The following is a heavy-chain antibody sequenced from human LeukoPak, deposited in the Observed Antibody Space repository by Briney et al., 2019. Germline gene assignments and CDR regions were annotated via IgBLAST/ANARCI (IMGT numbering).Heavy chain of an antibody. CDR2: IYYSGST. Sequence: SETLSLTCTVSGGSVSSGSYYWGWIRQPPGKGLEWIGSIYYSGSTYYNPSLKSRVTISVDTSKNQFSLKLSSVTAADTAVYYCARLLRVRVATRIAAAGIWHWGQGTLVTVSS. CDR1: GGSVSSGSYY. V-gene: IGHV4-39*01. CDR3: ARLLRVRVATRIAAAGIWH. D-gene: IGHD6-13*01. J-gene: IGHJ1*01.